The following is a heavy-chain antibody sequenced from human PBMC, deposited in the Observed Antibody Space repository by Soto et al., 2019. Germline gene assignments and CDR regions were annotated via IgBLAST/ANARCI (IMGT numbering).Heavy chain of an antibody. CDR2: INHSGST. V-gene: IGHV4-34*01. CDR3: ATRWGYGSVSDP. Sequence: QVQLQQWGAGLLKPSETLSLTCAVYGGSFSGYYWSWIRQPPGKGLEWIGEINHSGSTNYNPSLKSRVTISVDTSKNHVSLTMSSVTAADTPVYYCATRWGYGSVSDPWGQGTLVTVSS. J-gene: IGHJ5*02. CDR1: GGSFSGYY. D-gene: IGHD3-10*01.